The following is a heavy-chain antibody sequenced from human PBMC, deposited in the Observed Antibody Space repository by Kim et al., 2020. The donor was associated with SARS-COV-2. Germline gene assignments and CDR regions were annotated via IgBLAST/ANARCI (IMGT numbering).Heavy chain of an antibody. Sequence: GGSLRLSCAASGFTFDDYAMHWVRQAPGKGLEWVSGISWNSGSIGYADSVKGRFTISRDNAKNSLYLQMNSLRAEDTALYYCAKDADVDTAMVTSHGMDVWGQGTTVTVSS. V-gene: IGHV3-9*01. CDR1: GFTFDDYA. D-gene: IGHD5-18*01. CDR3: AKDADVDTAMVTSHGMDV. CDR2: ISWNSGSI. J-gene: IGHJ6*02.